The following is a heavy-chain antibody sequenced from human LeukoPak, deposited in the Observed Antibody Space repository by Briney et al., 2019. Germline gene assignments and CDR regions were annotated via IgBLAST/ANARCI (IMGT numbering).Heavy chain of an antibody. D-gene: IGHD5-12*01. V-gene: IGHV3-48*03. CDR3: ARDGDIVATIAFCDY. CDR1: GFTFSSYE. CDR2: TSSSGTTI. J-gene: IGHJ4*02. Sequence: QPGGSLRLSCAASGFTFSSYEMNWVRQAPGKGLEWVSYTSSSGTTIYYADSVKGRFTISRDNAKNSLYLQMNSLRAEDTAVYYCARDGDIVATIAFCDYWGQGTLVTVSS.